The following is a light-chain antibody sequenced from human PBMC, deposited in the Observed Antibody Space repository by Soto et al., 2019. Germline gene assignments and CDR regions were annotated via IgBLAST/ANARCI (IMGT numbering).Light chain of an antibody. V-gene: IGKV3-11*01. CDR3: QQRGDWPVT. Sequence: EIVLTQTPATLSLSPGERATLSCRASQSVSNYLAWYQQKPGQAPRLLMYDGSKRATGIPARFSGRESGKELTLTISSQEPEDFAVYYCQQRGDWPVTFGQGTRLDIK. J-gene: IGKJ5*01. CDR2: DGS. CDR1: QSVSNY.